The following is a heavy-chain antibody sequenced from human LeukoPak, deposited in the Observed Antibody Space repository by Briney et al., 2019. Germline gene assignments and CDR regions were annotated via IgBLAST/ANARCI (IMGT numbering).Heavy chain of an antibody. Sequence: GESLKISCKGSGYSFTSYWISWVRQMPGKGLEWMGRIDPSDSYTNYSPSFQGHVTMSADKSISTAYLQWSSLKASDTAMYYCARGDYANNWFDPWGQGTLVTVSS. CDR1: GYSFTSYW. CDR3: ARGDYANNWFDP. CDR2: IDPSDSYT. V-gene: IGHV5-10-1*01. J-gene: IGHJ5*02. D-gene: IGHD3-16*01.